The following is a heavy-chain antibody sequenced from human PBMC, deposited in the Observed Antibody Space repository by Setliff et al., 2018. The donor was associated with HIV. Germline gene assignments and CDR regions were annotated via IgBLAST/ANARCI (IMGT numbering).Heavy chain of an antibody. Sequence: SETLSLTCTVYGGSFSTYYWSWIRQPPGEGLEWIGEINDSGSTNYSPSLKSRVTISVDTSKNQFSLKLSSVTAADTAVYYCARGVRVGPTTTANWFDPWGQGTLVTVSS. J-gene: IGHJ5*02. D-gene: IGHD1-26*01. CDR3: ARGVRVGPTTTANWFDP. V-gene: IGHV4-34*01. CDR2: INDSGST. CDR1: GGSFSTYY.